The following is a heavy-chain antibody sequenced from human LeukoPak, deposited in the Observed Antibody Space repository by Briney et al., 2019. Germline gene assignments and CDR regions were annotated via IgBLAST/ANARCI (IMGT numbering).Heavy chain of an antibody. CDR1: GFTFGAYA. Sequence: PGGSLRLSCTASGFTFGAYAMSWFRQAPGKGLQWVSGISATGGSTYYADSVKGRFTVSRDRSKSSLYLQMNSLRVEDTAVYYCAKDHLTFTVTDDSSFDYWGQGVLVTVSS. V-gene: IGHV3-23*01. D-gene: IGHD4-17*01. J-gene: IGHJ4*02. CDR2: ISATGGST. CDR3: AKDHLTFTVTDDSSFDY.